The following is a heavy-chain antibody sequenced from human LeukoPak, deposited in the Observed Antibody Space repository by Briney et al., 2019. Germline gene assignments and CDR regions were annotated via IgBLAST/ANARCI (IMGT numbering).Heavy chain of an antibody. CDR2: INPNSGDT. CDR3: ARANSSSSGYFDY. J-gene: IGHJ4*02. CDR1: GYTFTGYY. Sequence: ASVKVSCKASGYTFTGYYMHWVRQAPGQGLEWMGWINPNSGDTNYAEKFQGRVTMTRDTSISTAYMDLRRLRSDDTAVSYCARANSSSSGYFDYWGQGTLVTVSS. D-gene: IGHD6-6*01. V-gene: IGHV1-2*02.